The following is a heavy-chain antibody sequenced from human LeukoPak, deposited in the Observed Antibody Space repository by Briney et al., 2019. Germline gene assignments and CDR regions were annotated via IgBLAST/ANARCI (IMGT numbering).Heavy chain of an antibody. CDR1: GFTFSSYG. Sequence: GGSLRLSCAASGFTFSSYGMHLGRPGPGKGLGGGGVIWYDGSNKYYADSVKGRFTISRDNSKNTLYLQMNSLRAEDTAVYYCATSRYDILTGYYLEADYWGQGTLVTVSS. V-gene: IGHV3-33*01. J-gene: IGHJ4*02. CDR2: IWYDGSNK. D-gene: IGHD3-9*01. CDR3: ATSRYDILTGYYLEADY.